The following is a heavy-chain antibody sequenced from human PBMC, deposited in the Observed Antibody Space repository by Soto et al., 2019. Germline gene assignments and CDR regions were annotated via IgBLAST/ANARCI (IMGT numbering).Heavy chain of an antibody. J-gene: IGHJ2*01. D-gene: IGHD6-19*01. CDR3: ARSGYSSGWYHWYFDL. V-gene: IGHV1-3*01. Sequence: ASVKVSCKASGYTFSNYGIHWVRQAPGQRLEWMGWINAGNGNTKYSQKFQDRVTITRDTSATTAYMELSNLRSEDTAVFYCARSGYSSGWYHWYFDLWGRGTLVTVSS. CDR2: INAGNGNT. CDR1: GYTFSNYG.